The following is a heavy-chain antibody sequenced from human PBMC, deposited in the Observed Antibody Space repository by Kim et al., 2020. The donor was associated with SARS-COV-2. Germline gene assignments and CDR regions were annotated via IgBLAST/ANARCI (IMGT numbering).Heavy chain of an antibody. CDR3: GPYSSKDS. CDR1: GFTVSNNY. J-gene: IGHJ4*02. V-gene: IGHV3-66*01. CDR2: IYRGGST. Sequence: GGSLRLSCAASGFTVSNNYMSWVRQPPGKGLEWVSLIYRGGSTYYAAAVEGRFTISRDNHKNMLYLQMMSLMAEDTAVYYCGPYSSKDSWGQGTLVTVSS. D-gene: IGHD6-13*01.